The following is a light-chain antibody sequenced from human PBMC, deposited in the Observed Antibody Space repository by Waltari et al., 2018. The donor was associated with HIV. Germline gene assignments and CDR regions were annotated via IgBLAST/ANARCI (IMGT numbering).Light chain of an antibody. V-gene: IGKV1-39*01. Sequence: IQMTQSPASLSASVGDRVTITCRASQSVSNNLNWYQQKPGKAPNLLIYDASSLQSGVPSRFSGSGSGTDFTLTISSLQPEDFASYYCQQSYSAPLTFGPGTKVDIK. CDR3: QQSYSAPLT. J-gene: IGKJ3*01. CDR1: QSVSNN. CDR2: DAS.